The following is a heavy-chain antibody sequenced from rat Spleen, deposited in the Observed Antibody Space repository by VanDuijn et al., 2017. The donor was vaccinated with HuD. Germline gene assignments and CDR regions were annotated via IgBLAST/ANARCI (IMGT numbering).Heavy chain of an antibody. CDR2: ITNTGGST. V-gene: IGHV5-19*01. CDR1: GFTFSDFN. J-gene: IGHJ1*01. CDR3: ARHAGTYDYWYFDF. D-gene: IGHD2-1*01. Sequence: EVQLVESGGGLVQPGRSLKLSCAVSGFTFSDFNMHWIRQAPTKGLEWVTSITNTGGSTYYLDSVKGRFTISRDNAKSTLYLQMNSLKSEDTATYYCARHAGTYDYWYFDFWGPGTMVTVSS.